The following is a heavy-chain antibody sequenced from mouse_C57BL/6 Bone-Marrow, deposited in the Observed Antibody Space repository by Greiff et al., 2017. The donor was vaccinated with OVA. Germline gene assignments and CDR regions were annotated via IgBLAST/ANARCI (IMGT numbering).Heavy chain of an antibody. V-gene: IGHV14-4*01. J-gene: IGHJ3*01. Sequence: EVQLQQSGAELVRPGASVKLSCTASGFNFIDDYMHWVKQRPEQGLEWIGWIDPENGDTEYASKFQGKATITADTSSNTASLQLSSLTCEDTAVYYCTAGAYWGQGTLVTVSA. CDR1: GFNFIDDY. CDR3: TAGAY. CDR2: IDPENGDT.